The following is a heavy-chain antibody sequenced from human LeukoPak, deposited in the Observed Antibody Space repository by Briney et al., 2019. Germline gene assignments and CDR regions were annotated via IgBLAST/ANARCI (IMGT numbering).Heavy chain of an antibody. D-gene: IGHD6-6*01. V-gene: IGHV3-48*04. CDR3: ARDRTGIAARPDWFDP. CDR1: GFTFSSYS. J-gene: IGHJ5*02. CDR2: ISSSSSTI. Sequence: PGGSLRLSCAASGFTFSSYSMNWVRQAPGKGLEWVSYISSSSSTIYYADSVKGRFTISRDNAKNSLYLQMNSLRAEDTAVYYCARDRTGIAARPDWFDPWGQGTLVTVSS.